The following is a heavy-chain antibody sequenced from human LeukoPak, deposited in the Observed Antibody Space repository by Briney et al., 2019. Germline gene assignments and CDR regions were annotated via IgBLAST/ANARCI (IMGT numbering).Heavy chain of an antibody. V-gene: IGHV4-4*09. J-gene: IGHJ6*03. CDR3: ARVYSSGWYVRSNYYYMDV. D-gene: IGHD6-19*01. Sequence: SETLSLTCTVSGGSISSYYWGWTRQPPGKGLEWIGYIYTSGSNNYNPSLKSRVTISVDTSKNQFSLKLSSVTAAETAVYYCARVYSSGWYVRSNYYYMDVWGKGTTVTVSS. CDR1: GGSISSYY. CDR2: IYTSGSN.